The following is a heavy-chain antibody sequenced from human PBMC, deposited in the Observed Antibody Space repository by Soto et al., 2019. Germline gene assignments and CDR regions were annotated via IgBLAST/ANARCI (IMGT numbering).Heavy chain of an antibody. Sequence: EVQLLQSGGGLVQPGGSLRLSCAASGFTFRSYAMSWVRQAPGKGLEWISAIRGSGSSTNYVDSVKGRFTISRDQSKNTVYLQMNSLRAEDTGVYYCAKAGFSSGWYDFWGQGTLVTVSS. D-gene: IGHD6-19*01. V-gene: IGHV3-23*01. CDR1: GFTFRSYA. J-gene: IGHJ4*02. CDR3: AKAGFSSGWYDF. CDR2: IRGSGSST.